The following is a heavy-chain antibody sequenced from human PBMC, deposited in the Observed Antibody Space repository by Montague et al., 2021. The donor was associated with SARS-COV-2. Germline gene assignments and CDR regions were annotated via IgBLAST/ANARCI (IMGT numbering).Heavy chain of an antibody. D-gene: IGHD1-26*01. V-gene: IGHV3-7*03. Sequence: SLRLSCAASGFTFSSYCMSWVRQTPGKGLEWVANIKPDGGEKHYXDSVKGRFTISRDNAKNSLNLQMDSLRAEDTALYYCARDSRIVGATGGMDVWGQGTTVIVSS. CDR2: IKPDGGEK. J-gene: IGHJ6*02. CDR3: ARDSRIVGATGGMDV. CDR1: GFTFSSYC.